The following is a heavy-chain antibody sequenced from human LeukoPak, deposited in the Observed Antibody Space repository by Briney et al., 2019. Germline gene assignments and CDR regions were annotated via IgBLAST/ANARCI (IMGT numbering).Heavy chain of an antibody. V-gene: IGHV3-15*01. CDR3: TTELDVRPNHY. CDR1: GFTFSSYP. CDR2: IKRKSDGGTT. J-gene: IGHJ4*02. D-gene: IGHD1-14*01. Sequence: GGSLRLACAASGFTFSSYPVHWVRQAPGKGLEWVGRIKRKSDGGTTDYAAPVKGRFTISRDDSKNTLYLQMNSLESEDTAVYYCTTELDVRPNHYWGQGTLVIVSS.